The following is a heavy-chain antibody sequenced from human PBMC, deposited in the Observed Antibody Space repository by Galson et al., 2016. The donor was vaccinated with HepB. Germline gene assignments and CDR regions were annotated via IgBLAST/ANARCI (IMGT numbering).Heavy chain of an antibody. Sequence: TLSLTCTISGGSVSSGGYFYWSWIRQHPGKGLEWIGYIFYSGGTYNNPSLRSRVSISVDTSKKQFSLKLSSVTAADTAVYYCAGGGDSRGYYLDPWGQGILVTVSS. CDR3: AGGGDSRGYYLDP. V-gene: IGHV4-31*03. J-gene: IGHJ5*02. D-gene: IGHD3-22*01. CDR1: GGSVSSGGYFY. CDR2: IFYSGGT.